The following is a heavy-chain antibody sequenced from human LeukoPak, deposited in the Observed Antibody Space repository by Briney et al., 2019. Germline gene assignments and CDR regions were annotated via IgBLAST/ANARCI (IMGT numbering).Heavy chain of an antibody. J-gene: IGHJ4*02. V-gene: IGHV1-2*02. CDR1: GYTFTGYY. D-gene: IGHD3-10*01. CDR2: IDPKSGDT. CDR3: ARGENFYGSGRDYFDY. Sequence: ASVKVSCKASGYTFTGYYMHWVRQAPGQGLEWMGWIDPKSGDTNYAQKFQGRVTMTRDTSVTTAYMELSRLRSDDTAVYYCARGENFYGSGRDYFDYWGQGALVTVSS.